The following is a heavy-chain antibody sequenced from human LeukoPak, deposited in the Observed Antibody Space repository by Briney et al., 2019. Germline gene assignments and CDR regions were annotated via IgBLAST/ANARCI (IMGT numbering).Heavy chain of an antibody. CDR3: ARVDTETLPFDL. D-gene: IGHD5-18*01. Sequence: SETLSLTCTVSVGSISSGDYYWSWIRQPPGKGLGWIGYIYYSGSTYYDPSLKSHVTISVNTSNNQYSLKLSSVTAADPAVYYCARVDTETLPFDLWGQGTVVTVSS. V-gene: IGHV4-30-4*08. J-gene: IGHJ4*02. CDR2: IYYSGST. CDR1: VGSISSGDYY.